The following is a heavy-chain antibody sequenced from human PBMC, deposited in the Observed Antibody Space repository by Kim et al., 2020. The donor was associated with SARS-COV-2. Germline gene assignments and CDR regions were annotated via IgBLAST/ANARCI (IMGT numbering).Heavy chain of an antibody. CDR2: INSDGSSA. V-gene: IGHV3-74*01. J-gene: IGHJ4*02. D-gene: IGHD6-13*01. Sequence: GGSLRLSCAASGGTLSSNYMHWVRQAPGKGPVWVSRINSDGSSAYYADSVKGRFTVSLDNANHALYLEMHSLRAEDTAIYYCIAFSGTWFWGQGTLVTVS. CDR1: GGTLSSNY. CDR3: IAFSGTWF.